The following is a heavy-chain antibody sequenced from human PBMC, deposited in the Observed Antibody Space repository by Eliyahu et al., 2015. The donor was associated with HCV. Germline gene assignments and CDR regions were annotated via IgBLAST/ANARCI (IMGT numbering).Heavy chain of an antibody. CDR3: ARDLTLRWKTTVTFNFDY. CDR2: ISSSSSYI. CDR1: GFTFSSXX. V-gene: IGHV3-21*01. D-gene: IGHD4-17*01. Sequence: EVQLVESGGGLVKPGGSLRLSCAASGFTFSSXXMNWXRQXPGXGLEWGSXISSSSSYIYYADXVKGRFTISRDNAKNSLYXQMNSLRAEDTAVYYCARDLTLRWKTTVTFNFDYWGQGTLVTVSS. J-gene: IGHJ4*02.